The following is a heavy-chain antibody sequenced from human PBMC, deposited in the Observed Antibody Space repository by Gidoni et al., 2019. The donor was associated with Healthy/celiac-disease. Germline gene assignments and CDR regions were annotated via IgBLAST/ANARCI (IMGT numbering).Heavy chain of an antibody. CDR1: GVTVRSYG. D-gene: IGHD3-22*01. CDR2: IWYDGSNK. CDR3: ARVSRTYYYDSSGPATNDAFDI. V-gene: IGHV3-33*01. Sequence: QVQLVASGGGVVQPGRSLRLCCAASGVTVRSYGMQWVRQAPGKGLEWVAVIWYDGSNKYYADSVKGRFTISRDNSKNTLYLQMNSLRAEDTAVYYCARVSRTYYYDSSGPATNDAFDIWGQGTMVTVSS. J-gene: IGHJ3*02.